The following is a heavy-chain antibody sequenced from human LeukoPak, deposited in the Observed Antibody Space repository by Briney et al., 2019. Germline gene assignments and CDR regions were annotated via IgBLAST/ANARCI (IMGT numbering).Heavy chain of an antibody. Sequence: PSETLSLTCTVSGYSISSGYYWGWIRQPPGKGLEWIGSIYHSGSTYYNPSLKSRVTISVDTSKNQFSLKLSSVTAADTAVYYCARHAEAIVVVSQFDYWGQGTLVTVSS. V-gene: IGHV4-38-2*02. CDR1: GYSISSGYY. CDR2: IYHSGST. J-gene: IGHJ4*02. CDR3: ARHAEAIVVVSQFDY. D-gene: IGHD3-22*01.